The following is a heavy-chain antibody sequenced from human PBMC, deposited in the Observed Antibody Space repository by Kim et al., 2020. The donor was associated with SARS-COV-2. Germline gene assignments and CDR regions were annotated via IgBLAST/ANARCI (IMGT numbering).Heavy chain of an antibody. CDR3: ARDPSIAARPGRGGTDYGMDV. V-gene: IGHV3-33*01. CDR2: IWYDGSNK. J-gene: IGHJ6*02. Sequence: GGSLRLSCAASGFTFSSYGMHWVRQAPGKGLEWVAVIWYDGSNKYYADSVKGRFTISRDNSKNTLYLQMNSLRAEDTAVYYSARDPSIAARPGRGGTDYGMDVWGQGTTVTVSS. D-gene: IGHD6-6*01. CDR1: GFTFSSYG.